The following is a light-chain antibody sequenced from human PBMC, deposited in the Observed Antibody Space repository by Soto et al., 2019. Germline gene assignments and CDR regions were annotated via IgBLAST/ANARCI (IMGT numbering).Light chain of an antibody. V-gene: IGKV3-11*01. Sequence: IVLTQSPATLSLSPWESATLSCRATRGVSSYLAWYQQKPGQAPRLLIYDASSRPTDIPARFSGSGSGTDFTLTISSLEPEDFALYYCQQRSNWPITFGQGTRLEIK. CDR1: RGVSSY. J-gene: IGKJ5*01. CDR3: QQRSNWPIT. CDR2: DAS.